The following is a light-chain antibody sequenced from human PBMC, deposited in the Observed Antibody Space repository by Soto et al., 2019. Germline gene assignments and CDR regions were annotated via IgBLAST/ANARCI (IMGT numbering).Light chain of an antibody. CDR3: QQRSNWPVT. CDR1: QSVSSY. CDR2: DAS. Sequence: EIVLTQSPATLSLSPGERATLSCRASQSVSSYLAWYQQKPGQAPMLLIYDASSRATGIPARFSGSGSGTDFTLTLSSLEPEDFAVYYCQQRSNWPVTFGQGTKVEIK. V-gene: IGKV3-11*01. J-gene: IGKJ1*01.